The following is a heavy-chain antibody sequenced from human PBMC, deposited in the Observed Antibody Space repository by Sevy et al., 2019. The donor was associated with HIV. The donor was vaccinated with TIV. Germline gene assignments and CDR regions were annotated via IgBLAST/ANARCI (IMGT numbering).Heavy chain of an antibody. V-gene: IGHV1-69*10. CDR3: AREVAGRAAAGTRVADGWFDP. Sequence: ASVKVSCKASGGTFSSYAISWVRQAPGQGLEWMGGIIPILGIANYAQKFQGRVTITADKSTSTAYMELSSLRSEDTAVYYCAREVAGRAAAGTRVADGWFDPWGQGTLVTVSS. CDR1: GGTFSSYA. D-gene: IGHD6-13*01. CDR2: IIPILGIA. J-gene: IGHJ5*02.